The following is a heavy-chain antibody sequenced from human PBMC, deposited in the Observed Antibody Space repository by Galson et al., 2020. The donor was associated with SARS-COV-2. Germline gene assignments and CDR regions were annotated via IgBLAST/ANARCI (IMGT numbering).Heavy chain of an antibody. CDR3: ARERLEY. V-gene: IGHV3-48*04. CDR1: GFTFGSYT. J-gene: IGHJ4*02. CDR2: IRSSSGTI. D-gene: IGHD1-1*01. Sequence: GESLKISCAASGFTFGSYTMNWVRQAPVKGLELVAYIRSSSGTIYYADSVKGRFTISRDNAKNSLYLQLNSLRVEDTAVYYCARERLEYWGQGTLVTVSS.